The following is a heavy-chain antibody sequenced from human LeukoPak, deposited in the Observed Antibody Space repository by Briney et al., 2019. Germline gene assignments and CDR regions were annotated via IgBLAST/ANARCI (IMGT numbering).Heavy chain of an antibody. J-gene: IGHJ3*02. CDR3: ARGGPSTAFDI. V-gene: IGHV3-53*01. D-gene: IGHD3-10*01. Sequence: GSLRLSCAASGFTVRSNYMSWVGQAPGKGLEWGSVIYSGGSTYYADSVKGRFTIPRDNSKNTLYLQMNSLRAEDTAEYYCARGGPSTAFDIWGQGTMVTVSS. CDR1: GFTVRSNY. CDR2: IYSGGST.